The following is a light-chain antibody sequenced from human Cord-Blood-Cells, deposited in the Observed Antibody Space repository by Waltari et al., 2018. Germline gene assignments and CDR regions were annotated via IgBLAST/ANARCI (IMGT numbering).Light chain of an antibody. V-gene: IGKV3-15*01. CDR1: QSVSSN. Sequence: ENVIPQSPATLSLSTEARTTPSCRASQSVSSNLAWYQQKPGQAPRLLIYGASTRATGIPAMFSGSGSGTEFTLTISSLQSEDFAVYYCQQYNNWPPTFGQGTKVEIK. J-gene: IGKJ1*01. CDR3: QQYNNWPPT. CDR2: GAS.